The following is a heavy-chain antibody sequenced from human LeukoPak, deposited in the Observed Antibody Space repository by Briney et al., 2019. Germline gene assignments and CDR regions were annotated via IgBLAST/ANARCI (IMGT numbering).Heavy chain of an antibody. CDR2: INHSGST. D-gene: IGHD3-22*01. J-gene: IGHJ5*02. Sequence: SETLSLTCTVSGGSISSYYWSWIRQPPGKGLEWIGEINHSGSTNYNPSLKSRVTISVDTSKNQFSLKLSSVTAADTAVYYCAREIMIVVVITVNWFDPWGQGTLVTVSS. CDR1: GGSISSYY. V-gene: IGHV4-34*01. CDR3: AREIMIVVVITVNWFDP.